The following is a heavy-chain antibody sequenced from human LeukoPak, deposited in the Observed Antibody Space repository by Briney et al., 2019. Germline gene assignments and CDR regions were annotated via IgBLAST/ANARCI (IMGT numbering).Heavy chain of an antibody. D-gene: IGHD3-22*01. CDR2: ISAYNGNT. CDR1: GYTFTSYG. V-gene: IGHV1-18*01. CDR3: ARDSLPLDSSFGY. J-gene: IGHJ4*02. Sequence: ASVKVSCKASGYTFTSYGTSWVRQAPGQGLEWMGWISAYNGNTNYEQKLQGRVTMTTDTSTTTAYMELRSLKSDDTAVYYCARDSLPLDSSFGYWGQGTPVTVSS.